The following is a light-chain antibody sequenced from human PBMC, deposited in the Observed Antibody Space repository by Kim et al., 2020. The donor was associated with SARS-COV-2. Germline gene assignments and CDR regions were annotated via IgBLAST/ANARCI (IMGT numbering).Light chain of an antibody. CDR2: GAT. CDR1: QSVARSY. CDR3: QQYGTSPSWT. V-gene: IGKV3-20*01. Sequence: EIVFTQFPCTLSLSPGEGATLSCRASQSVARSYLAWYQQTPGQAPRLLIFGATTRAYGIPDRFSGSGSWTDFTLNISRLEPDDFAVYYCQQYGTSPSWTFGPGTKVDIK. J-gene: IGKJ1*01.